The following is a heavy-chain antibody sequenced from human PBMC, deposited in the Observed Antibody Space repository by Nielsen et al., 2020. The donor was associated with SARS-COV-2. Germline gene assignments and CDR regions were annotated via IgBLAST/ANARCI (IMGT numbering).Heavy chain of an antibody. V-gene: IGHV5-51*01. CDR1: GYSFTSYW. J-gene: IGHJ6*02. CDR2: IYPGDSDT. Sequence: GESLKISCKGSGYSFTSYWIGWVRQMPGNGLEWMGIIYPGDSDTRYSPSFQGQVTISADKSISTAYLQWSSLKASDTAMYYCALWFGELLPGMDVWGQGTTVTVSS. CDR3: ALWFGELLPGMDV. D-gene: IGHD3-10*01.